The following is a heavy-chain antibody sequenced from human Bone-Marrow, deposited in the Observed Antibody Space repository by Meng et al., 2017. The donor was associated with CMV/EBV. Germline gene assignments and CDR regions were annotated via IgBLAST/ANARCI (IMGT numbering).Heavy chain of an antibody. CDR2: IIPIFGTA. D-gene: IGHD3-22*01. J-gene: IGHJ4*02. CDR3: ARDSGGDISGYEESADY. CDR1: GGTFSSYA. Sequence: SVKVSCKASGGTFSSYAISWVRQAPGQGLEWMGGIIPIFGTANYAQKFQGRVTITTDESTSTAYMELGSLRSEDTAVYYCARDSGGDISGYEESADYWGQGTLVTVSS. V-gene: IGHV1-69*05.